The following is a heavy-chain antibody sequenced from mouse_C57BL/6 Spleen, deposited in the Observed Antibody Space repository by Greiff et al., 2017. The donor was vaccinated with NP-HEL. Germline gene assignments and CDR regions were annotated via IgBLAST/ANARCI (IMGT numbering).Heavy chain of an antibody. CDR3: ARGPYDYGYFDV. J-gene: IGHJ1*03. CDR2: INPSSGYT. CDR1: GYTFTSYT. Sequence: VQGVESGAELARPGASVKMSCKASGYTFTSYTMHWVKQRPGQGLEWIGYINPSSGYTKYNQKFKDKATLTADKSSSTAYMQLSSLTSEDSAVYYCARGPYDYGYFDVWGTGTTVTVSS. D-gene: IGHD2-3*01. V-gene: IGHV1-4*01.